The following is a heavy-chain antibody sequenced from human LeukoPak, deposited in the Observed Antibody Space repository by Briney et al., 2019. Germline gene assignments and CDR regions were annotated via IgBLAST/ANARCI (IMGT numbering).Heavy chain of an antibody. CDR2: MNTNSGNT. D-gene: IGHD5-18*01. CDR1: GYTFTSYD. Sequence: ASVKVSCKASGYTFTSYDINWVRQATGQGLEWMGWMNTNSGNTGYAQKFQGRVTITRNTSISTAYMELSSLRSEDTAVYYCARARPGSKLWLVYYYYMDVWGKGTTVTVSS. J-gene: IGHJ6*03. CDR3: ARARPGSKLWLVYYYYMDV. V-gene: IGHV1-8*03.